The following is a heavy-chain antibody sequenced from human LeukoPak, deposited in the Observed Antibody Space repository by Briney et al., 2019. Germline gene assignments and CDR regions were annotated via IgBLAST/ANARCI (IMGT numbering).Heavy chain of an antibody. D-gene: IGHD4-17*01. CDR3: ARFSTVTEGY. CDR2: IYRAGDT. V-gene: IGHV3-13*01. CDR1: GFTLSVYD. Sequence: GGSLRLSCAASGFTLSVYDMHWVRQPTGEGLEWVSIIYRAGDTYYPGSVKGRFTISRDNAKNSLYLQMNSLRAEDTAVYYCARFSTVTEGYWGQGTLVTVSS. J-gene: IGHJ4*02.